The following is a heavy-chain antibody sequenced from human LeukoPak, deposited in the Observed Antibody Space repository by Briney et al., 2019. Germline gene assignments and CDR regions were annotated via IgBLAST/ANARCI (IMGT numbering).Heavy chain of an antibody. D-gene: IGHD5-12*01. J-gene: IGHJ4*02. Sequence: ASVKVSFKASGYTFTDYYMHWVRQAPGQRLEGMGWINPTSGGTDYAQKFQGSVTMARDTSISTAYMELSSLTSDDTAVYYCTRGRADGYSGYDFGDYWGQGTLVTVSS. CDR2: INPTSGGT. CDR3: TRGRADGYSGYDFGDY. CDR1: GYTFTDYY. V-gene: IGHV1-2*02.